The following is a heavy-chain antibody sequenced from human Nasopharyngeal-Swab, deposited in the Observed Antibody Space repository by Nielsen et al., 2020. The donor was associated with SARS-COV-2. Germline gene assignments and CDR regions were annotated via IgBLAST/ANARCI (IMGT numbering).Heavy chain of an antibody. CDR1: GFAFGTYW. D-gene: IGHD3-16*01. J-gene: IGHJ5*02. CDR3: APVAFGDRILDH. CDR2: VSPDGAVA. Sequence: GESLKISCTASGFAFGTYWMHWVRRVPGRGLAWVSRVSPDGAVASCADSVRGRFTISRNGARNTLYLQVGGLRVEDTAVCCCAPVAFGDRILDHWGQGTLVTVSS. V-gene: IGHV3-74*01.